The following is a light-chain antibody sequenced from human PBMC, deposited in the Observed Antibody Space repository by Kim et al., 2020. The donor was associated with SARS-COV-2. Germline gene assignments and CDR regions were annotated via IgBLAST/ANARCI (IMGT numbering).Light chain of an antibody. CDR3: QQRSNWYT. CDR2: DAS. V-gene: IGKV3-11*01. Sequence: EIVLTQSPATLSLSPGERATLSCRASQSVSSYLAWYQQKPGQAPRLLIYDASNRATGIPARFSGSGSGTDFTLTISSLEPEDFAVYYWQQRSNWYTLGQGTKLEIK. J-gene: IGKJ2*01. CDR1: QSVSSY.